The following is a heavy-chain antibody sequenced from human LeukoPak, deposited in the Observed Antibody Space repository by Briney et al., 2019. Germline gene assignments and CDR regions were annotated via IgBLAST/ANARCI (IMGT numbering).Heavy chain of an antibody. V-gene: IGHV3-66*01. CDR2: IYSGGST. Sequence: GSLRLSCAASGFTVSSNYMSWVRPAPGKGVEWVSVIYSGGSTYYANSVKGRFTISRDNSKNTLYLQMNSLRAEDTAVYYCARVYTAMVNAWGQGTLVTVSS. CDR3: ARVYTAMVNA. J-gene: IGHJ5*02. CDR1: GFTVSSNY. D-gene: IGHD5-18*01.